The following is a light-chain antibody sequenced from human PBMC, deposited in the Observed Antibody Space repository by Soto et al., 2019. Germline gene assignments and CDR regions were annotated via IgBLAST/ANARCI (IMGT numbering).Light chain of an antibody. V-gene: IGKV1-33*01. J-gene: IGKJ4*01. CDR3: QQYDNFPRT. CDR2: DAS. CDR1: QDITNY. Sequence: DMQMTQSPSSLSASVGDRVTITCQASQDITNYLNWYQQKPGKAPKLLIYDASTLETGVPSRFSGSGSGTDFTFTINSLQPEDIATYYCQQYDNFPRTFGGGTKVDIK.